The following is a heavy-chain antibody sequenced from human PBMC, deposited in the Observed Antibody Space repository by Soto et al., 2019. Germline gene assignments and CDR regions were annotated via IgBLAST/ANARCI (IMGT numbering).Heavy chain of an antibody. CDR1: GFTFSSYA. V-gene: IGHV3-23*01. D-gene: IGHD6-19*01. Sequence: EVQLLESGGGLVQPGGSLRLSCAASGFTFSSYAMSWVHQAPGKGLEWVSAISGSGGSTYYADSVKGRFTISRDNSKNTLYLQMNSLRAEDTAVYYCAKRGLKGLVRGGYWGQGTLVTVSS. CDR3: AKRGLKGLVRGGY. J-gene: IGHJ4*02. CDR2: ISGSGGST.